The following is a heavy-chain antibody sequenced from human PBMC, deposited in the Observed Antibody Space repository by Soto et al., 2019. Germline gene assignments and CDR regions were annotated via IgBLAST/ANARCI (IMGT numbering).Heavy chain of an antibody. D-gene: IGHD6-6*01. J-gene: IGHJ5*02. CDR2: ISSSSSYI. CDR3: AREKGYSSSSPLWFDP. Sequence: GGSLRLSCAASGFTFSSYSMNWVRQAPGKGLEWVSSISSSSSYIYYADSVKGRFTISRDNAKNSLYLQMNSLRAEDTAVYYCAREKGYSSSSPLWFDPWGQGTLVTVSS. V-gene: IGHV3-21*01. CDR1: GFTFSSYS.